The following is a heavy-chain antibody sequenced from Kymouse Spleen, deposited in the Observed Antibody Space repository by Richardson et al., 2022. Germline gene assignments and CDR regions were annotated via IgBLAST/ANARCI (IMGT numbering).Heavy chain of an antibody. CDR1: GFTFSSYG. CDR3: ARFQELRVDY. J-gene: IGHJ4*02. CDR2: IWYDGSNK. D-gene: IGHD1-7*01. Sequence: QVQLVESGGGVVQPGRSLRLSCAASGFTFSSYGMHWVRQAPGKGLEWVAVIWYDGSNKYYADSVKGRFTISRDNSKNTLYLQMNSLRAEDTAVYYCARFQELRVDYWGQGTLVTVSS. V-gene: IGHV3-33*01.